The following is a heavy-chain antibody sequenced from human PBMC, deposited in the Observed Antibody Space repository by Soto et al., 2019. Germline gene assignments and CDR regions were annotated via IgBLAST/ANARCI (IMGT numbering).Heavy chain of an antibody. J-gene: IGHJ6*02. Sequence: QVQLVQSGAEVKKPGSSVKVSCKASGGTFSSYAISWVRQAPGQGLEWMGGIIPIFGTANYAQKFQGRVTITADKSTSTAYMELSSLRSEDTAVYYCAVALLRYFDCTYYYYYGMDVWGQGTTVTVSS. V-gene: IGHV1-69*06. CDR3: AVALLRYFDCTYYYYYGMDV. D-gene: IGHD3-9*01. CDR2: IIPIFGTA. CDR1: GGTFSSYA.